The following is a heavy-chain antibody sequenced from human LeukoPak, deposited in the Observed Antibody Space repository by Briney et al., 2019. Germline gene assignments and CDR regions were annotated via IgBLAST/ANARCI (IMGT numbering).Heavy chain of an antibody. V-gene: IGHV3-66*01. Sequence: GGSLRLSCAASGFTVSSNYMSWVRQAPGKGLEWVSVIYSGGSTYYADSVKGRFTISRDNSKNTLYLQMNSLRAEDTAVYYCAKVGGIVVVPAAIPRMGLFNVWGKGTTVTISS. CDR1: GFTVSSNY. CDR3: AKVGGIVVVPAAIPRMGLFNV. D-gene: IGHD2-2*01. CDR2: IYSGGST. J-gene: IGHJ6*04.